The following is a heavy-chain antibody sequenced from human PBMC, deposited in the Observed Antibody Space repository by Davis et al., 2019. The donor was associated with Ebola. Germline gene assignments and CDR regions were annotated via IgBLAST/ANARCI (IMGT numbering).Heavy chain of an antibody. Sequence: GGSLSLSCAASGFTFSSYEMNWVRQAPGKGLEWVSYISSSGSTIYYADSVKGRFTISRDNAKNSLYLQMNSLRAEDTAVYYCAREEIVVVPAARSYNWFDPWGQGTLVTVSS. V-gene: IGHV3-48*03. CDR2: ISSSGSTI. J-gene: IGHJ5*02. CDR3: AREEIVVVPAARSYNWFDP. CDR1: GFTFSSYE. D-gene: IGHD2-2*01.